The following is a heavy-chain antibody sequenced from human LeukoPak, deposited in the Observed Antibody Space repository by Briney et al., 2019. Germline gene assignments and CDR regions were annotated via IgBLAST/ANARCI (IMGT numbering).Heavy chain of an antibody. CDR1: GYTFTSYG. CDR2: INPSGGRT. V-gene: IGHV1-46*01. D-gene: IGHD3-10*01. J-gene: IGHJ5*02. CDR3: ARGPSYYGSGSYYPPRFDP. Sequence: ASVKVSCKASGYTFTSYGISWVRQAPGQGLEWMGIINPSGGRTTYAQKFQGRVTMTRDTSTSTVYMELSSLRSEDTAVYYCARGPSYYGSGSYYPPRFDPWGQGTLVTVSS.